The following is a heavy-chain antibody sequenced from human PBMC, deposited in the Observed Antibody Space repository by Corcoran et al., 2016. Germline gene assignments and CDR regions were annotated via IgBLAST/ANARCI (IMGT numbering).Heavy chain of an antibody. J-gene: IGHJ6*02. D-gene: IGHD2-8*02. CDR1: GGTFSSYD. CDR3: AGGPDLGGMDV. V-gene: IGHV1-69*01. CDR2: IIPICGTA. Sequence: QVQLVQSGAEVKKPGSSVKVSCKASGGTFSSYDINWVRQAPGQGREWMGGIIPICGTANYAQKLKGRVTITADESTSTASMELSTLRFEATASKYCAGGPDLGGMDVWGQGTTDTVSS.